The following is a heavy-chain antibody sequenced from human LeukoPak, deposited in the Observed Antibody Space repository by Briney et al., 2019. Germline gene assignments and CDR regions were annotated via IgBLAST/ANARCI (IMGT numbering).Heavy chain of an antibody. D-gene: IGHD4-11*01. CDR3: ASQQTTDSLCYYYYYMDV. V-gene: IGHV1-69*06. Sequence: ASVKVSCKASGGTFSSYAISWVRQAPGQGLEWMGGIIPIFGTANYAQKFQGRVTITADKSTSTAYMELSSLRSEDTAVYYCASQQTTDSLCYYYYYMDVWGKGTTVTVSS. J-gene: IGHJ6*03. CDR2: IIPIFGTA. CDR1: GGTFSSYA.